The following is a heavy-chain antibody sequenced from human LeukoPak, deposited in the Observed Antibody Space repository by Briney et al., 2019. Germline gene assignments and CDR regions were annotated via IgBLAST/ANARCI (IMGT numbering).Heavy chain of an antibody. V-gene: IGHV3-30*03. CDR2: ISYDGSNI. D-gene: IGHD3-10*01. CDR1: GFTFSSYA. J-gene: IGHJ6*02. Sequence: KPGGSLRLSCAASGFTFSSYAMRWVRQVPGKGLEWVAVISYDGSNIYYVDSVKGRFTTSRDTSKNTLYLQMNSLRAEDTAVYYCATLRLMARGVKYDSHGMDVWGQGTTVTVSS. CDR3: ATLRLMARGVKYDSHGMDV.